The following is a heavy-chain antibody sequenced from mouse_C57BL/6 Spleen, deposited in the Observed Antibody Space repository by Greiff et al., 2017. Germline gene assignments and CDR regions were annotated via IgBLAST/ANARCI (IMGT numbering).Heavy chain of an antibody. CDR3: AGGGMDY. CDR1: GYTFTDYY. CDR2: IFPGSGST. D-gene: IGHD1-1*02. V-gene: IGHV1-75*01. Sequence: VQLQESGPELVKPGASVKISCKASGYTFTDYYINWVKQRPGQGLEWIGWIFPGSGSTYYNEKFKGKATLTVDKSSLTAYMLLSSLTSEDSAVXFCAGGGMDYWGQGTSVTVSS. J-gene: IGHJ4*01.